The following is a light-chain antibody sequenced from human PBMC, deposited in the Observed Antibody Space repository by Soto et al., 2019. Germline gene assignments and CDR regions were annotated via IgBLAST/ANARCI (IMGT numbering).Light chain of an antibody. CDR2: GAS. V-gene: IGKV3-20*01. CDR3: QQYGNSPFT. Sequence: DILLTQSPGTLSLSTRERATLFCRVCQSVSSTYLAWYQRKPGQAPRLLIYGASSRATGIPDRFSGSGSGTDFTLTISRLEPEDFAVYYCQQYGNSPFTFGQGTRLEIK. CDR1: QSVSSTY. J-gene: IGKJ5*01.